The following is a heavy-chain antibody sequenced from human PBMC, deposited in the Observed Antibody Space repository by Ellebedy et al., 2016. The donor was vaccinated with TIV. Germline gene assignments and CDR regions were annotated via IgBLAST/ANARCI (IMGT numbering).Heavy chain of an antibody. D-gene: IGHD5-18*01. CDR2: ISDDGSNE. Sequence: GESLKISCAASGFTFSRHPMYWVRQAPGKGLEWVTVISDDGSNEYYTDSVKGRFTISRDNSKNTLYLQMNSLRDEDTAVYYCATLGPYGYNSGRNYYYWGMDVWGQGTTVTVSS. CDR3: ATLGPYGYNSGRNYYYWGMDV. J-gene: IGHJ6*02. CDR1: GFTFSRHP. V-gene: IGHV3-30*04.